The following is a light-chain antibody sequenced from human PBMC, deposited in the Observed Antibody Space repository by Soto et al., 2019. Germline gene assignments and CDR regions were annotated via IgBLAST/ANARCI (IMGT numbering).Light chain of an antibody. CDR3: QQYYGTPLT. CDR2: WAS. CDR1: QSVLYSSNNKNY. Sequence: DIVMTQSPDSLAVSLGERATINCKSSQSVLYSSNNKNYLAWYQQKPGQPPKLLIYWASTRESGVPDRFSGSGSGTDFTLTISSLQAEDVAVYYCQQYYGTPLTFGQGTKLDIK. V-gene: IGKV4-1*01. J-gene: IGKJ2*01.